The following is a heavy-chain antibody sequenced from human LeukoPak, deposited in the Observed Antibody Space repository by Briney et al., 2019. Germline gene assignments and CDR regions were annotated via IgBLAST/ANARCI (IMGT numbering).Heavy chain of an antibody. Sequence: PAGGSLRLSCAASEFTFDDYTMHWVRQVPGKGLEWVSHISWNGDGTYYADSVKGRFTISRDNSKNSLYLQMNSLRTEDTALYFCARDFRANYYGSGRPKPGARHYNYGMDVWGQGTTVTVSS. CDR3: ARDFRANYYGSGRPKPGARHYNYGMDV. CDR1: EFTFDDYT. V-gene: IGHV3-43*01. D-gene: IGHD3-10*01. CDR2: ISWNGDGT. J-gene: IGHJ6*02.